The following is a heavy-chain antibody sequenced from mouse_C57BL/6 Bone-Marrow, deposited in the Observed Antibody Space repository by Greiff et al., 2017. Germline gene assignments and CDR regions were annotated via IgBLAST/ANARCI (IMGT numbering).Heavy chain of an antibody. D-gene: IGHD1-1*01. CDR2: IYPGDGDT. V-gene: IGHV1-80*01. Sequence: QVQLKASWAELVKPGASVKISCKASGYAFSSYWLNWVKQRPGKGLAWIGQIYPGDGDTNYNGKFKGKATLTADKSSSTAYMQLSSLTSEDSAVYFCASLLITTMDYWGQGTSVTVSS. CDR3: ASLLITTMDY. CDR1: GYAFSSYW. J-gene: IGHJ4*01.